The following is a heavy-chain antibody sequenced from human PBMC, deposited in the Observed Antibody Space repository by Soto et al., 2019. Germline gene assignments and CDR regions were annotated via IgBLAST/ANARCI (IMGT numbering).Heavy chain of an antibody. V-gene: IGHV3-30-3*01. D-gene: IGHD3-10*01. CDR2: ISYDGSKK. Sequence: GGSLRLSCEASGFTFSSYAMPWVRPAPGKGLEWVAVISYDGSKKYYADSVKGRFTISRDNSKNTLYLQMNSLRSEDTAVYYCAREGTWFGESRSHYYYGMDVWGQGTTVTVSS. CDR1: GFTFSSYA. CDR3: AREGTWFGESRSHYYYGMDV. J-gene: IGHJ6*02.